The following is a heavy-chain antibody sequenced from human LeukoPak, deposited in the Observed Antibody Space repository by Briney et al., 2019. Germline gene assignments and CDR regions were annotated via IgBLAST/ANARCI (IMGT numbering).Heavy chain of an antibody. D-gene: IGHD2-2*01. CDR2: IFPSGGEI. CDR1: GFTFSTFA. V-gene: IGHV3-23*01. J-gene: IGHJ4*02. Sequence: GGSLRLSCAASGFTFSTFAMIWVRQPPGKGLEWVSSIFPSGGEIHYADSVKGRFTISRDNSKNTLYLQMNSLRAEDTAVYYCSKWKAIVLVPAARSPIDYWGQGTLVTVSS. CDR3: SKWKAIVLVPAARSPIDY.